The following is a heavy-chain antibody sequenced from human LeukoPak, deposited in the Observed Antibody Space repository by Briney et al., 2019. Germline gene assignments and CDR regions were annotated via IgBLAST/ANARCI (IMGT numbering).Heavy chain of an antibody. D-gene: IGHD1-26*01. CDR1: GGSISSCY. CDR2: IYYSGST. J-gene: IGHJ4*02. CDR3: ARASGVGATSAFDY. Sequence: SETLCLTCTVSGGSISSCYWSWIRQPPGKELEWIGYIYYSGSTNYNPSLKSRVTISVDTSKNQFSLKLSSVTAADTAVYYCARASGVGATSAFDYWGQGTLVPVSS. V-gene: IGHV4-59*01.